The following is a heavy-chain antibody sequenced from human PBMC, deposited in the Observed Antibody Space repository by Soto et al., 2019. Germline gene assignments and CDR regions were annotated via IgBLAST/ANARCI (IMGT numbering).Heavy chain of an antibody. J-gene: IGHJ4*02. Sequence: GESLKISCKCSGYSFTSYWIVWVRQMPGKGLEWMGIIYPGDSDTRYSPSFQGQVTISADKSISTAYLQWSSLKASGTAMYYCARHLDGSGSVPMSVDYWGQGTLVTVSS. V-gene: IGHV5-51*01. CDR2: IYPGDSDT. CDR3: ARHLDGSGSVPMSVDY. CDR1: GYSFTSYW. D-gene: IGHD3-10*01.